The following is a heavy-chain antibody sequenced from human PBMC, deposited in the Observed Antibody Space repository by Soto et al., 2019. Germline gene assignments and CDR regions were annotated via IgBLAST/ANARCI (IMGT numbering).Heavy chain of an antibody. CDR3: TRSQGSSTSLEIYYYYYYGMDV. J-gene: IGHJ6*02. V-gene: IGHV1-69*01. CDR2: IIPIGGTA. Sequence: QVQLVQSGAEVKKPGSSVKVSCKASGGTFGSYAISWVRQAPGQGLEWMGGIIPIGGTANYAQKFQGRVTIAADESTSTAYMELSSLRSEDTAVYYCTRSQGSSTSLEIYYYYYYGMDVWGQGTTVTVSS. CDR1: GGTFGSYA. D-gene: IGHD2-2*01.